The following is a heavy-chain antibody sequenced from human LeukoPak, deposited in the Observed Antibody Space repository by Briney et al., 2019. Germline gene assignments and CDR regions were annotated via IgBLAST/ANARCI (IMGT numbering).Heavy chain of an antibody. J-gene: IGHJ4*02. Sequence: SETLSLTCAVYGGSFSGYYWSWIRQPPGKGLEWIGEINHSGSTNYNPSLKSRVTISVDTSKNQFSLKLSSVTAADTAVYYYARAAITEGGQLLLGYYFDYWGQGTLVTVSS. CDR2: INHSGST. V-gene: IGHV4-34*01. D-gene: IGHD2-2*01. CDR1: GGSFSGYY. CDR3: ARAAITEGGQLLLGYYFDY.